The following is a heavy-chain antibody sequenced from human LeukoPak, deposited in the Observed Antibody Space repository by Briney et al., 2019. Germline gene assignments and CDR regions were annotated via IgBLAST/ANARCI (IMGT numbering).Heavy chain of an antibody. Sequence: GGSLRLSCAASGFTFSSYAMSWVRQAPGKGLEWVSAISGSGGSTYYADSVKGRFTISRDNTKNSLYLQMNSLRAEDTAVYYCARDRVYGMDVWGQGTTVTVSS. CDR2: ISGSGGST. CDR3: ARDRVYGMDV. CDR1: GFTFSSYA. V-gene: IGHV3-23*01. J-gene: IGHJ6*02. D-gene: IGHD3-10*01.